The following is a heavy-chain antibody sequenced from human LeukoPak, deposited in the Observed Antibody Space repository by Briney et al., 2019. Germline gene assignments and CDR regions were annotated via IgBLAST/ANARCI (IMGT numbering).Heavy chain of an antibody. Sequence: GGSLRLSCAASGFTFSSYSMNWVRQAPGKGLEWVSSISSSSSYIYYADSVKGRFTISRDNAKNSLYLQMNSLRAEDTAVYYCAREHYDHDAFDIWGQGTMVTVSS. D-gene: IGHD3-22*01. CDR2: ISSSSSYI. J-gene: IGHJ3*02. CDR1: GFTFSSYS. CDR3: AREHYDHDAFDI. V-gene: IGHV3-21*01.